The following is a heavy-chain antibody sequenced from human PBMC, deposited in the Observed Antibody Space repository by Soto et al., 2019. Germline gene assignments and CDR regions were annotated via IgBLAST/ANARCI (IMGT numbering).Heavy chain of an antibody. Sequence: AGSLRLSCAASGFTFSSYDMHWVRQATGKGLEWVSAIGTAGDTYYPGSVKGRFTISRENAKNSLYLQMNSLRAEDTAVYYCARDSVTTFGDDYGMDVWGQGTTVTVSS. CDR1: GFTFSSYD. D-gene: IGHD3-10*02. J-gene: IGHJ6*02. CDR2: IGTAGDT. V-gene: IGHV3-13*01. CDR3: ARDSVTTFGDDYGMDV.